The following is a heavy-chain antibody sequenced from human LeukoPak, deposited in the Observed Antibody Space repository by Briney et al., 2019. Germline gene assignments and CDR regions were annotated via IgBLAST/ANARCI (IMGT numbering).Heavy chain of an antibody. J-gene: IGHJ4*02. CDR3: AREVGKRDFDY. D-gene: IGHD1-26*01. V-gene: IGHV3-30*04. CDR1: GFTFSFYA. CDR2: ISSDGSNG. Sequence: WGSLRPSCAASGFTFSFYAIHWVRQAPGKGLEWVAVISSDGSNGYYADSVKGRFTISRDNSKNTLYLQMNSLRVEDTAVYYCAREVGKRDFDYWGQGTLVTVSS.